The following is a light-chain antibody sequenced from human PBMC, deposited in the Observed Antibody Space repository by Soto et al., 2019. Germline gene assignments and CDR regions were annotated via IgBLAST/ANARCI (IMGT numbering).Light chain of an antibody. Sequence: QSALTQPASLSGSPGQSITISCTGSSSDVATYNYVSWYQQHPGKAPKLIIYEVSKRPSGVPDRFSGSKSGNTASLTVSGLQAEDEADYYCSSYAGSNNLVFGGGTKLTVL. V-gene: IGLV2-8*01. CDR1: SSDVATYNY. CDR3: SSYAGSNNLV. CDR2: EVS. J-gene: IGLJ2*01.